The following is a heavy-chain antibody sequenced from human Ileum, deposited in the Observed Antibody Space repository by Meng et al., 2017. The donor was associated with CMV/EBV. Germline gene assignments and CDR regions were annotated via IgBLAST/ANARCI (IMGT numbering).Heavy chain of an antibody. CDR2: ISGSGDRT. D-gene: IGHD1-26*01. V-gene: IGHV3-23*01. CDR1: FTFTNYA. J-gene: IGHJ4*02. Sequence: FTFTNYAMGWVRPAPGKVLEWVSSISGSGDRTYYADSVKGRFTISRDNSKNTLYVQMNSLRAEDTAVYYCAKEGTRIVGATHPFDYWGQGTLVTVSS. CDR3: AKEGTRIVGATHPFDY.